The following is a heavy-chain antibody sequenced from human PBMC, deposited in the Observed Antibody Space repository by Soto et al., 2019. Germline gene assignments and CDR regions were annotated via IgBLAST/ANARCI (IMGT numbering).Heavy chain of an antibody. Sequence: SVKVSCKASGGTFSSYAISCVRQAPGQGLEWMGGIIPIFGTANYAQKFQGRVTITADESTSTAYMELSSLRSEDTAVYYCARAKELEPTIFGVVLETYYYYYGMDVWGQGTTVTVSS. CDR3: ARAKELEPTIFGVVLETYYYYYGMDV. CDR2: IIPIFGTA. V-gene: IGHV1-69*13. CDR1: GGTFSSYA. J-gene: IGHJ6*02. D-gene: IGHD3-3*01.